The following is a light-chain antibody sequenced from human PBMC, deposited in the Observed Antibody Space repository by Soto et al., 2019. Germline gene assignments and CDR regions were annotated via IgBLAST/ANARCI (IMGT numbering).Light chain of an antibody. CDR1: RSNIGGNG. Sequence: QLVLTQPPSASGTPGQRVTISCSGSRSNIGGNGVHWYQQLPGTAPKLLIYRSNQRPSGVPDRFSGSKSGTSASLAISGLQSEDEADYYCAAWDDSLNGRLFGGGTQLTVL. V-gene: IGLV1-44*01. J-gene: IGLJ2*01. CDR2: RSN. CDR3: AAWDDSLNGRL.